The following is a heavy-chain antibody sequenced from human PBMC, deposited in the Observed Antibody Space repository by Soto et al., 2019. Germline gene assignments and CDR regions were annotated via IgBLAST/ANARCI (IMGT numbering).Heavy chain of an antibody. CDR1: GDSVSSNSAG. J-gene: IGHJ4*02. CDR3: ARDLGTYFDY. CDR2: TYYRSKWYN. D-gene: IGHD1-26*01. V-gene: IGHV6-1*01. Sequence: SHTLSLTCVISGDSVSSNSAGWNWIRQSPSRGLEWLGRTYYRSKWYNDYAVSVKSRITINPDTSKNQFSLQLNSVTPEDTAVYFCARDLGTYFDYWGQGTLVTVSS.